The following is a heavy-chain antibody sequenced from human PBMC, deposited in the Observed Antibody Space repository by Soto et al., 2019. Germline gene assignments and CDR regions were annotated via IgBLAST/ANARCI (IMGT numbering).Heavy chain of an antibody. J-gene: IGHJ4*02. CDR2: ISAYNGNT. CDR3: ARDHRHGIVVVQTPSDY. Sequence: QVQLVQSGAEVKKPGASVKVSCKASGYTFTSYGISWVRQAPGQGLEWMGWISAYNGNTNYAQKLQGRVTMTTDTSTSKAYMELRSLRSDDTAVYYCARDHRHGIVVVQTPSDYWGQGTLVTVSS. V-gene: IGHV1-18*01. D-gene: IGHD3-22*01. CDR1: GYTFTSYG.